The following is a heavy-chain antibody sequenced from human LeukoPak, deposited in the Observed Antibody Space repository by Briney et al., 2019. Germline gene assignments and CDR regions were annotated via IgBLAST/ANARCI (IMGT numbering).Heavy chain of an antibody. D-gene: IGHD2-2*01. CDR3: ARVRIVVVPAAIGY. Sequence: GGSLRLSCAASGFTFSSYSMNWVRQAPGKGLEWVSSISSSSSYIYYADSVKGRFTISRDNAKNSLYLQMNSLRAEDTAVYYCARVRIVVVPAAIGYWGQGTLVTVSS. CDR1: GFTFSSYS. J-gene: IGHJ4*02. CDR2: ISSSSSYI. V-gene: IGHV3-21*01.